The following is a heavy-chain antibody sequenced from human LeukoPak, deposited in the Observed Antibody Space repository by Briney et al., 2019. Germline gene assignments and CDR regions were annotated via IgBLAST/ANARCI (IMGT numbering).Heavy chain of an antibody. J-gene: IGHJ4*02. CDR2: ISYDGSNK. CDR1: GFTFSSYG. CDR3: AKESPLEDY. D-gene: IGHD5-24*01. Sequence: GRCLGLSCAASGFTFSSYGMHWVRQAPGKGLEWVAVISYDGSNKYYADSVKGRFTISRDNSKNTLYLQMNSLRAEDTAVYYCAKESPLEDYWGQGTLVTVSS. V-gene: IGHV3-30*18.